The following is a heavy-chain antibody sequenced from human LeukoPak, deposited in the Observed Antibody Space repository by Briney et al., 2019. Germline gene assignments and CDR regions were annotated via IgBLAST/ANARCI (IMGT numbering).Heavy chain of an antibody. J-gene: IGHJ4*02. D-gene: IGHD6-19*01. V-gene: IGHV3-23*01. CDR1: GFTFGSFI. CDR2: LSGSGDTT. Sequence: GGSLRLSWAASGFTFGSFIMNWGRQVPGEGLEWGSGLSGSGDTTYYADSVKGPFTISRDKSKNTLYLQMNSLTVEDTAMYYCTKSGWFPCLEYWGQGILVTVSS. CDR3: TKSGWFPCLEY.